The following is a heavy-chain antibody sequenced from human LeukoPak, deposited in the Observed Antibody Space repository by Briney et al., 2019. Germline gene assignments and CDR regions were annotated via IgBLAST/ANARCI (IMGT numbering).Heavy chain of an antibody. Sequence: GGSLRLSCAASGFTFSSYSMNWVRQAPGKGLEWVSSISSSSSYIYYADSVKGRFTISRGNAKNSLYLQMNSLRAEDTAVYYCARDGVYCSGGSCYSSYYYYMDVWGKGTTVTVSS. V-gene: IGHV3-21*01. CDR2: ISSSSSYI. J-gene: IGHJ6*03. CDR1: GFTFSSYS. CDR3: ARDGVYCSGGSCYSSYYYYMDV. D-gene: IGHD2-15*01.